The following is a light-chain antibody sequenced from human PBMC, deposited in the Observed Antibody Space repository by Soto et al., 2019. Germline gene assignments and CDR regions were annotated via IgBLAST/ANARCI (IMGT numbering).Light chain of an antibody. CDR3: AAWDDSLSGPV. V-gene: IGLV1-47*02. CDR2: DTK. Sequence: QAVVTQPPSASGAPGRRVTISCSGSSSNIGTNYVYWYQHLPGTAPKLLIYDTKQRPSGVPDRFSGSKSGTSASLAISGLRSEDEADYYCAAWDDSLSGPVFGGGTQLTVL. CDR1: SSNIGTNY. J-gene: IGLJ7*01.